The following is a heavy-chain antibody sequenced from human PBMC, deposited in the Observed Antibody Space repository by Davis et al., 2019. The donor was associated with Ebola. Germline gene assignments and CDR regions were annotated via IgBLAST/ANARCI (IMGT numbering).Heavy chain of an antibody. J-gene: IGHJ4*02. CDR2: IYYTGSA. D-gene: IGHD3-10*01. Sequence: PSETLSLTCTVSGVSISRHEWSWIRQPPGKRLEWIGSIYYTGSAYYNSSLASRATISVDTSKNQFSLKLTSVTAADTAMYYCSERGSSVWGQGTPVTVSS. CDR3: SERGSSV. V-gene: IGHV4-59*03. CDR1: GVSISRHE.